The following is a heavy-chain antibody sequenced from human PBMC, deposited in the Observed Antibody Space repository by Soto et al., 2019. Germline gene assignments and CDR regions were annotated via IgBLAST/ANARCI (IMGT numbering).Heavy chain of an antibody. Sequence: QLQLQESGPGLVKPSETLSLTCTVSGGSVSSSSYYWGWIRQPPGKGLEYIGSIYYTGRTYYNPSLKSRVTIFVDMSKNHFSLKLSSVTAADTAVYYCASHSWYLGDNYFDPWGQGTLVTVSS. CDR3: ASHSWYLGDNYFDP. D-gene: IGHD6-13*01. CDR1: GGSVSSSSYY. J-gene: IGHJ5*02. V-gene: IGHV4-39*02. CDR2: IYYTGRT.